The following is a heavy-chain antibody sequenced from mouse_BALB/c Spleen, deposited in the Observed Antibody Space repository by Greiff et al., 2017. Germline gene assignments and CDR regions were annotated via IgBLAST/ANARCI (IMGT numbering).Heavy chain of an antibody. CDR1: GFSLTSYG. CDR2: LWAGGST. J-gene: IGHJ4*01. V-gene: IGHV2-9*02. CDR3: ARALWLEAMDY. Sequence: QVQLQQSGPGLVAPSQSLSITCTVSGFSLTSYGVHWVRQPPGKGLEWLGVLWAGGSTNYNSALMSRLSISKDNSKSQVFLKMNSLQTDDTAMYYCARALWLEAMDYWGQGTSVTVSS. D-gene: IGHD2-2*01.